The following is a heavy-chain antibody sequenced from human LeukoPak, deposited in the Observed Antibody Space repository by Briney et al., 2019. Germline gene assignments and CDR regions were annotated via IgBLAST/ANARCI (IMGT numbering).Heavy chain of an antibody. CDR1: GGSFSGYY. Sequence: SSETLSLTCAVYGGSFSGYYWSWIRQPPGKGLEWIGEINHSGSTNYNPSLKSRVTISVDTSKNQFSLKLSSVPAADTAVYYCARGPTFGCSGGSCYGDYWGQGTLVTVSS. CDR3: ARGPTFGCSGGSCYGDY. J-gene: IGHJ4*02. V-gene: IGHV4-34*01. CDR2: INHSGST. D-gene: IGHD2-15*01.